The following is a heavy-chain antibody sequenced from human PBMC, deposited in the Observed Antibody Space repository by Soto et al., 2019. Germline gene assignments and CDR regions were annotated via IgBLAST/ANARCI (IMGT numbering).Heavy chain of an antibody. CDR3: ARFPKQWLAGDDFAS. CDR2: IKQDGSEK. V-gene: IGHV3-7*01. J-gene: IGHJ3*02. Sequence: GGSLRLSCAASGFTFSSYWMSWVREAPGKGLEWVANIKQDGSEKYYVDFVKGRFTISRDNAKNSLYLQMTTVRAEDTAVYYCARFPKQWLAGDDFASRWQATMV. CDR1: GFTFSSYW. D-gene: IGHD6-19*01.